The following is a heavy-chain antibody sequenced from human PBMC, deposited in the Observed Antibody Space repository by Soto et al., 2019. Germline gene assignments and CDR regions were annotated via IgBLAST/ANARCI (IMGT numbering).Heavy chain of an antibody. CDR1: SGSISSNW. CDR3: ARRTFYGDYDY. V-gene: IGHV4-4*02. CDR2: MYFGGNT. D-gene: IGHD4-17*01. J-gene: IGHJ4*02. Sequence: SETLSLTCAVSSGSISSNWWSWVRQPPGKGLEWIGEMYFGGNTNYNPSLKSRVTISVDKSENQFSLRLTSVTAADTAAYYCARRTFYGDYDYWGQGTLVTVSS.